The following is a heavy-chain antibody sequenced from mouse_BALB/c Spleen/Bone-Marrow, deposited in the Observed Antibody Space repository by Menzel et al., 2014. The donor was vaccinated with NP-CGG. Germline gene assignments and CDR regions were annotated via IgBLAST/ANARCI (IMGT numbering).Heavy chain of an antibody. CDR1: GFTFSSYT. CDR2: ISSGGSYT. V-gene: IGHV5-6-4*01. D-gene: IGHD2-1*01. CDR3: TRDGKGNYDYAMDY. J-gene: IGHJ4*01. Sequence: EVKLVESGGGLVKPGGSLKLSCAASGFTFSSYTMSWVRQTPEKRLRGDATISSGGSYTYYPDSVKGRFTISRYNAKNALYLQMSSLKSEDTAMYYCTRDGKGNYDYAMDYWGQGTSVTVSS.